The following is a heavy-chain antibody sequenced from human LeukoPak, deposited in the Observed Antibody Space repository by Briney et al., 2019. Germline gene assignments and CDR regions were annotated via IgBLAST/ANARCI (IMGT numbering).Heavy chain of an antibody. V-gene: IGHV3-23*01. D-gene: IGHD3-9*01. CDR2: ITGSGDGR. CDR3: AKDILTYYYGSSGYYFDS. CDR1: GFTFNNHA. Sequence: GGSLRLSCAASGFTFNNHAMTWVRQAPGKGLEWVSVITGSGDGRYYADSVKGRFTISRDNSKNTLHLQMSSLRAEDTALYYCAKDILTYYYGSSGYYFDSWGQGTLVTVSS. J-gene: IGHJ4*02.